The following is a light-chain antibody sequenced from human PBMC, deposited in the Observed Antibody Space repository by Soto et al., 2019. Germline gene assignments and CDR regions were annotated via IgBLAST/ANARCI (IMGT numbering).Light chain of an antibody. CDR2: DAS. Sequence: DIQMTQSPSSMSASVGDRVTITCRASPSISSWLAWYQQKPGKAPKLLIHDASTLESGVPSRFSARGSGTEFTLTISSLTPDDFATYYCQQYHNHPTFGQGTKVDIK. CDR3: QQYHNHPT. J-gene: IGKJ1*01. V-gene: IGKV1-5*01. CDR1: PSISSW.